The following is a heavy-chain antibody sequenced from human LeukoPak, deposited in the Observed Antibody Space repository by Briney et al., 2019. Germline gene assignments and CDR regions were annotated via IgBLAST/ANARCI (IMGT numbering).Heavy chain of an antibody. Sequence: SETLSLTCAVYGGSFSGYYWSWIRQPPGKGLEWIGEINHSGSTNYNPSLKSRVTISVDTSKNQFSLKLSSVTAADTAVYYCASDLGRDRSGYPGGYWGQGTLVTVSS. D-gene: IGHD3-22*01. CDR2: INHSGST. V-gene: IGHV4-34*01. CDR1: GGSFSGYY. CDR3: ASDLGRDRSGYPGGY. J-gene: IGHJ4*02.